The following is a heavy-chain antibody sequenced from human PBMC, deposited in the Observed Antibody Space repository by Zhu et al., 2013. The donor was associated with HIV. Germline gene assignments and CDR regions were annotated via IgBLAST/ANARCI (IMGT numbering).Heavy chain of an antibody. CDR1: GGTFSSYA. CDR3: ARGVAARPSRFTTELDY. CDR2: IIPIFGTA. J-gene: IGHJ4*02. D-gene: IGHD6-6*01. Sequence: QVQLVQSGAEVKKPGSSVKVPCKASGGTFSSYAISWVRQAPGQGLEWMGGIIPIFGTANYAQKFQGRVTITADESTSTAYMELSSLRSEDTAVYYCARGVAARPSRFTTELDYWGQGTLVTVSS. V-gene: IGHV1-69*01.